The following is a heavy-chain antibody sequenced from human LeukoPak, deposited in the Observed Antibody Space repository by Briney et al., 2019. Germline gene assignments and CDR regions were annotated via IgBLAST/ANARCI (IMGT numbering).Heavy chain of an antibody. Sequence: GASVKVSCKTSGYTFTNYYMNWVRQGPGLGFEWLGWINPKSCGTSYPQKFQGRLTMTRDTSISTAYMELSRLGSDDTAVYYCVPSANYYYFDYWGQGTLVTVSS. CDR2: INPKSCGT. CDR3: VPSANYYYFDY. J-gene: IGHJ4*02. D-gene: IGHD4/OR15-4a*01. CDR1: GYTFTNYY. V-gene: IGHV1-2*02.